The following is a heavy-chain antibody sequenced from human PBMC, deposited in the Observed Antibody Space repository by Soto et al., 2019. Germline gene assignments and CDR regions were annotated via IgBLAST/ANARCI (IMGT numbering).Heavy chain of an antibody. V-gene: IGHV3-9*01. J-gene: IGHJ4*02. CDR3: AKGSGDRPEYYFDY. D-gene: IGHD4-17*01. Sequence: EVQLVESGGGLVQPGRSLRLSCAASGFTFDDYAMHWVRQAPGKGLEWVSGISWNSGSIGYADSVKGRFTISRDNAKNSLYLQMNSLRAEDTALYYCAKGSGDRPEYYFDYWGQGPLVTVSS. CDR1: GFTFDDYA. CDR2: ISWNSGSI.